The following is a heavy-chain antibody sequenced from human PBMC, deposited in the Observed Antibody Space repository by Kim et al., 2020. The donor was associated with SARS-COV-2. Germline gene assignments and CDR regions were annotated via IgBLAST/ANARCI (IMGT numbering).Heavy chain of an antibody. Sequence: LSLTCAASGLSFTTSGSIGIYWVRQAPGKGLEWVSAVNIASGNTYYADSVRGRFTISRDNSKNTVYLQMNSLRAEDTALYFCARSLASATDCWGQGTLVTVSS. J-gene: IGHJ4*02. CDR3: ARSLASATDC. V-gene: IGHV3-23*01. CDR2: VNIASGNT. CDR1: GLSFTTSG. D-gene: IGHD6-13*01.